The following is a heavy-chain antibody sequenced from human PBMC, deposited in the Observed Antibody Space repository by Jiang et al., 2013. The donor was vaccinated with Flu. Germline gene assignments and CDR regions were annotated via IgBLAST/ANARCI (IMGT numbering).Heavy chain of an antibody. CDR3: ARDRPVGDYFDY. CDR1: GGSISSGGYY. Sequence: PGLVKPSQTLSLTCTVSGGSISSGGYYWSWIRQXPGKGLEWIGYIYYSGSTYYNPSLKSRVTISVDTSKNQFSLKLSSVTAADTAVYYCARDRPVGDYFDYWGQGTLVTVSS. J-gene: IGHJ4*02. D-gene: IGHD1-14*01. V-gene: IGHV4-31*03. CDR2: IYYSGST.